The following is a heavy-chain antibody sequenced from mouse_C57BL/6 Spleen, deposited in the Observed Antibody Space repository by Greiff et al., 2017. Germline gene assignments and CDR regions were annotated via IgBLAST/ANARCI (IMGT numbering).Heavy chain of an antibody. CDR1: GYTFTSYG. CDR3: ARGDGSDY. D-gene: IGHD1-1*01. V-gene: IGHV1-81*01. Sequence: VQLQQPGAELVKPGASVKMSCTASGYTFTSYGISWVKQRTGQGLEWIGDIYPRSGNTYYNEKFKGKATLTADKSSSTAYMELRSLTSEDSAVYFCARGDGSDYWGQGTTLTVSS. J-gene: IGHJ2*01. CDR2: IYPRSGNT.